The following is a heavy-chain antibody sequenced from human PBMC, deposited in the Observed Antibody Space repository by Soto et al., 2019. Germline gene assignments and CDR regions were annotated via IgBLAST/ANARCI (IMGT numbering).Heavy chain of an antibody. Sequence: PGGSLRLSCAASGFTFSSYGMHWVGQAPGKGLEWVAVISYDGSNKYYADSVKGRFTISRDNSKNTLYLQMNSLRAEDTAVYYCAKASIAAAAKYYYYGMDVWGQGTTVTVSS. CDR3: AKASIAAAAKYYYYGMDV. CDR2: ISYDGSNK. V-gene: IGHV3-30*18. J-gene: IGHJ6*02. CDR1: GFTFSSYG. D-gene: IGHD6-13*01.